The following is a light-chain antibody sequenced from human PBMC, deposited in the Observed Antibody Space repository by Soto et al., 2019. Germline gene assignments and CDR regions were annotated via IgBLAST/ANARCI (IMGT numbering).Light chain of an antibody. V-gene: IGLV2-14*01. CDR2: EVS. CDR3: SSYTSSSTVV. CDR1: SSDVGGHNY. J-gene: IGLJ2*01. Sequence: QSVLTQPASVSGSPGQSITISCTGTSSDVGGHNYVSWYQQHPGKAPKLMIYEVSNRPSGVSNRFSGAKSGNTASLTISGLQAEDEADYYCSSYTSSSTVVFGGGTTLPVL.